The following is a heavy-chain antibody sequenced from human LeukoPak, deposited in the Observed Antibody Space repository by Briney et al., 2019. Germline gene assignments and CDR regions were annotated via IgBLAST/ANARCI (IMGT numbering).Heavy chain of an antibody. J-gene: IGHJ4*02. D-gene: IGHD1-26*01. Sequence: GGSLRLSCAASGFTFSSYGMHWVRQAPGKGLEWVAFIRYDGSNKYYADSVKGRFTISRDSSKNTLYLQMDSPRAEDTAVYYCAKDVSGGGSYLSFDYWGQGTLVTVSS. CDR1: GFTFSSYG. CDR2: IRYDGSNK. CDR3: AKDVSGGGSYLSFDY. V-gene: IGHV3-30*02.